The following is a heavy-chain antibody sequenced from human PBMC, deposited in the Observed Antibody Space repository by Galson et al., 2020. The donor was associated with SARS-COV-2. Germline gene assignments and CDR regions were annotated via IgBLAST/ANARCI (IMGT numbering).Heavy chain of an antibody. CDR2: IIPIFGTA. V-gene: IGHV1-69*13. CDR3: ANPRTYGGSLYGMDV. D-gene: IGHD4-17*01. Sequence: SVKVSCKPSGGTFSSYAISWVRQAPGQGREWMGGIIPIFGTANYAQKFQGRVTITADESTSTAYMELSSLRSEDTAVYYCANPRTYGGSLYGMDVWGQGTTVTVSS. CDR1: GGTFSSYA. J-gene: IGHJ6*02.